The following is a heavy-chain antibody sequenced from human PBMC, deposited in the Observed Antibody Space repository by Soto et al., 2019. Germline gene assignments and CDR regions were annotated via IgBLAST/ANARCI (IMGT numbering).Heavy chain of an antibody. D-gene: IGHD2-15*01. V-gene: IGHV3-66*01. CDR3: TRDEVECSGGSCYGVPMDA. J-gene: IGHJ6*04. CDR1: GFSVSTKY. Sequence: EVQLVESGGGLVQPGGSLRLSCAASGFSVSTKYMSWVRQAPGKGLEWVSVIQRGGSTNYADSVKSRFTISRANTEKTLFIQRNGMRVEDTAVYYCTRDEVECSGGSCYGVPMDAWGKGTTVTVSP. CDR2: IQRGGST.